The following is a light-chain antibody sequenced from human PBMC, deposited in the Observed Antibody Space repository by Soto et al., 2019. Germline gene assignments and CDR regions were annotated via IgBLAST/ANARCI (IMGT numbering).Light chain of an antibody. Sequence: DIMMTQSPLSLPVTPGEPASISCRSSQSLLHSNGYSYVDWYLQKPGQSPQLLIYLASNRASGVPDRFSCSGSCTDFTLKISRVEAEDVEVYYCMQALQTWTFGQGTMVEIK. CDR3: MQALQTWT. CDR2: LAS. J-gene: IGKJ1*01. CDR1: QSLLHSNGYSY. V-gene: IGKV2-28*01.